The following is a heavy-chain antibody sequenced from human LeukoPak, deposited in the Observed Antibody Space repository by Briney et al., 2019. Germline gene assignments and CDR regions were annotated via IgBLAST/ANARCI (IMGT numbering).Heavy chain of an antibody. CDR3: AGEARGLFY. CDR2: IKHSGRT. CDR1: SGSFSGYY. D-gene: IGHD3/OR15-3a*01. J-gene: IGHJ4*02. Sequence: PSETLSLTCAVYSGSFSGYYWTWIRQPPGKGLEWIGEIKHSGRTTYPPSLKSRVSISVDPSKSQFSLKLSSVTAADTAMYYCAGEARGLFYWGQGTLVTVSS. V-gene: IGHV4-34*01.